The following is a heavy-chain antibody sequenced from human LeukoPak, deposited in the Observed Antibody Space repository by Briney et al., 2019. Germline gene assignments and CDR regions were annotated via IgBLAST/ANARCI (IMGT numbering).Heavy chain of an antibody. V-gene: IGHV2-5*02. CDR1: GLSPTTSGVG. CDR2: IYWGDDK. J-gene: IGHJ4*02. Sequence: SGPTLVKPTQTRAQTCNFSGLSPTTSGVGVGWIRQPPGKALEWLALIYWGDDKRYSPSLKSRLTITKDTSKNQVVLTMANREPVRIGTYYCAQREMAAYFGYLVQGTLVTVSS. D-gene: IGHD5-24*01. CDR3: AQREMAAYFGY.